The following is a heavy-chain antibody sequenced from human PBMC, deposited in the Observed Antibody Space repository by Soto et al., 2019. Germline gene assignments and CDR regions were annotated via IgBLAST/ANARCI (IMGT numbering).Heavy chain of an antibody. J-gene: IGHJ6*02. CDR2: ITSSSGYI. CDR3: ARVSGYYYGMDV. Sequence: EAQLVESGGGLVKPGGSLRLSCAASGFTFSTYTMNWVRQAPGKGLEWVSSITSSSGYIYYADSVKGRFTISRDNAENSLYLQMNSLRAEDTAVYYCARVSGYYYGMDVWGQGTTVTVSS. CDR1: GFTFSTYT. V-gene: IGHV3-21*02. D-gene: IGHD3-10*01.